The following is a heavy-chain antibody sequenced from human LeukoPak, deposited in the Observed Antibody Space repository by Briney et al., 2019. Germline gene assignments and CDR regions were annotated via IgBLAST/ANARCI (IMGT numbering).Heavy chain of an antibody. V-gene: IGHV3-23*01. Sequence: PGGSMRLSCAASGFTFSGHAMSWVRQAPGKGLEWVSGISGSGGSTYYADSVKGRFTISRDNSKNTLYLQMNSLRAEDTAVYYCAREIIGYCSGGSCSKGFDYWGQGTLVTVSS. J-gene: IGHJ4*02. CDR3: AREIIGYCSGGSCSKGFDY. CDR1: GFTFSGHA. D-gene: IGHD2-15*01. CDR2: ISGSGGST.